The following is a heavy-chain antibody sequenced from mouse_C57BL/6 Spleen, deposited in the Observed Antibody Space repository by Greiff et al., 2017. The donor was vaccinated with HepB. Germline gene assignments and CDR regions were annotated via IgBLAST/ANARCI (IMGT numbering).Heavy chain of an antibody. V-gene: IGHV1-64*01. Sequence: VQLQQPRAELVKPGASVKLSCKASGYTFTSYWMHWVKQRPGQGLEWIGMIHPNSGSTNYNEKFKSKATLTVDKSSSTAYMQLSSLTSEDSAVYYCALYYDYDDAMDYWGQGTSVTVSS. D-gene: IGHD2-4*01. J-gene: IGHJ4*01. CDR1: GYTFTSYW. CDR2: IHPNSGST. CDR3: ALYYDYDDAMDY.